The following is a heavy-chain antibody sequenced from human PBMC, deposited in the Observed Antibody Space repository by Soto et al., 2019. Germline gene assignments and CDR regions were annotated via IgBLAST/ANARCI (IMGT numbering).Heavy chain of an antibody. CDR1: GGSINSGDYY. CDR2: INYSGTT. Sequence: PSETLSLTCTVSGGSINSGDYYWSWIRQPPGKGLEWIGYINYSGTTYYKPSLKSRVTISVDTSKNQFSLRLSSVTAADTAVYYCARHVLAVAPLGYWGQGTLVTVSS. V-gene: IGHV4-30-4*01. J-gene: IGHJ4*02. D-gene: IGHD2-8*02. CDR3: ARHVLAVAPLGY.